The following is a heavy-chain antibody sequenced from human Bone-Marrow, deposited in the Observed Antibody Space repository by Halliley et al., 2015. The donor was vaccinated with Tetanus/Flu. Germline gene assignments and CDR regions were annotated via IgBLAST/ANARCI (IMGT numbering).Heavy chain of an antibody. V-gene: IGHV3-23*01. CDR1: GFTFVSYA. CDR3: ARGILGSLSFDY. J-gene: IGHJ4*02. D-gene: IGHD5-12*01. CDR2: ISGSGDNT. Sequence: SLRLSCAASGFTFVSYAMHWVRQAPGKGLEWVSAISGSGDNTYYADSVKGRFTMSSDSSKNTVYLQMNSLRVDDTAVYYCARGILGSLSFDYWGQGTLVTVSS.